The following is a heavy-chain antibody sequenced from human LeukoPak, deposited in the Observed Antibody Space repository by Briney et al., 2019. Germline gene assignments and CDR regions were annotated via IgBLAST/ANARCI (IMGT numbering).Heavy chain of an antibody. J-gene: IGHJ4*02. CDR2: LGHEGTNK. CDR3: GRVGYTSSWYNLDY. D-gene: IGHD6-13*01. V-gene: IGHV3-30*02. Sequence: PGGSLRLSCAASGFTFSSFGTHWVRQAPGKGLAWVAFLGHEGTNKYYAESVKGRFTISRDDSKNTLFLQMDSLRAEDTAVYYCGRVGYTSSWYNLDYWGQGTLVTVSP. CDR1: GFTFSSFG.